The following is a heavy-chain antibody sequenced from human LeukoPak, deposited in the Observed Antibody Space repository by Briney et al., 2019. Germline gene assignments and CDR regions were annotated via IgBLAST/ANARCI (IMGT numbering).Heavy chain of an antibody. CDR1: GDSVSGGAYY. CDR2: IYYSGST. D-gene: IGHD3-10*01. V-gene: IGHV4-31*03. Sequence: SETLSLTCSVSGDSVSGGAYYWSWIRQHPGKGLEWIGYIYYSGSTYYNPSLESRVTISVDTSKNQFSLKLSSVTAADTAVYYCAREEITLVRRDHQGGWFDPWGQGTLVTVSS. CDR3: AREEITLVRRDHQGGWFDP. J-gene: IGHJ5*02.